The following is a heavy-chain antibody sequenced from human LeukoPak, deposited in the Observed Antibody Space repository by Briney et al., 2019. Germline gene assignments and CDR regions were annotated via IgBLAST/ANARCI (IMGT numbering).Heavy chain of an antibody. CDR1: GFTFSSYG. CDR3: AKSSDGSTSFDQ. J-gene: IGHJ4*02. D-gene: IGHD2-2*01. V-gene: IGHV3-23*01. CDR2: ISDSGGTT. Sequence: GGSLRLSCAASGFTFSSYGMSWVRQAPGKGLEWVSGISDSGGTTHYVDSVKGRFTISRDNSKNTLYLQINSLRAEDMALYYCAKSSDGSTSFDQWGQGTLVTVSS.